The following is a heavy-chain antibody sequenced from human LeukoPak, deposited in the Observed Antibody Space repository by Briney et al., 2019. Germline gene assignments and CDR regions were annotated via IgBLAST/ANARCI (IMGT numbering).Heavy chain of an antibody. CDR1: GDSIRKSTYY. D-gene: IGHD3-10*01. CDR2: LYYSGSI. J-gene: IGHJ6*03. V-gene: IGHV4-39*07. CDR3: ANFGRDASGTYFYFYQYMDV. Sequence: PSETLSLTCTVSGDSIRKSTYYWAWIRQPPGKGLEWIGTLYYSGSIYYNSSLKSRVTISVDTSKNQLSLKLNSVTAADTAVYYCANFGRDASGTYFYFYQYMDVWGKGTTVTVSS.